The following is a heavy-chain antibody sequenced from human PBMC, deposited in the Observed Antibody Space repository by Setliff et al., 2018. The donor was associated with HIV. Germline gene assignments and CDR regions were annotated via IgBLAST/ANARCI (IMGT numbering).Heavy chain of an antibody. CDR1: GGSISSGAYL. V-gene: IGHV4-61*02. CDR3: ARDQPQDYDSLTGYYTGRYFDY. D-gene: IGHD3-9*01. J-gene: IGHJ4*02. Sequence: PSETLSLTCTVSGGSISSGAYLWAWIRQPAGKGLEWIGRIFRAGNATYSPSLKSRATMSIDASQSQFSLKLTSVTAADTAVYYCARDQPQDYDSLTGYYTGRYFDYWGRGTLVTVSS. CDR2: IFRAGNA.